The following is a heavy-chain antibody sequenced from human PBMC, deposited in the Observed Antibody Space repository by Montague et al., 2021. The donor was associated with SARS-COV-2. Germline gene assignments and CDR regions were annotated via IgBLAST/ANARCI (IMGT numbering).Heavy chain of an antibody. CDR1: GFTFSSYE. V-gene: IGHV3-48*03. D-gene: IGHD1-26*01. J-gene: IGHJ6*02. CDR3: ARDLGAANWGVYYGMDV. CDR2: ISSSGSII. Sequence: SLRLSCAASGFTFSSYEMNWVRQAPGKGLEWVSYISSSGSIIYYADSVKGRFTISRDNAKNSLYLQMNSLRAEDTAVYYCARDLGAANWGVYYGMDVWGQGTTVTVSS.